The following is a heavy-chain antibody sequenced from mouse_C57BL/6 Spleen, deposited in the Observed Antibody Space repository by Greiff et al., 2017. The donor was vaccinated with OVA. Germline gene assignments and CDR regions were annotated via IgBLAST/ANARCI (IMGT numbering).Heavy chain of an antibody. D-gene: IGHD2-2*01. CDR3: TRDGAAYGDDEDWYFDV. V-gene: IGHV5-9-1*02. Sequence: EVKLVESGEGLVKPGGSLKLSCAASGFTFSSYAMSWVRQTPEKRLEWVAYISRGGDYIYYADTVKGRFTISRDNARNTLYMQMSSLKSEDTAMYYCTRDGAAYGDDEDWYFDVWGTGTTVTVSS. CDR2: ISRGGDYI. J-gene: IGHJ1*03. CDR1: GFTFSSYA.